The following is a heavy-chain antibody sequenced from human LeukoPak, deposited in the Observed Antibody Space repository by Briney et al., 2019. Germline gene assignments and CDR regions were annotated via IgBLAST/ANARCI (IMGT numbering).Heavy chain of an antibody. CDR2: IYSSGST. Sequence: PSQTLSLTCTVSGGSIRSGSYYWSCIRQPAGKGLEWIGRIYSSGSTSYNPSLKSRVTISVDTSKNQFSLNLSSVTAADTAVYYCARDAGRFDYWGQGTLVTVSS. D-gene: IGHD6-13*01. CDR3: ARDAGRFDY. CDR1: GGSIRSGSYY. J-gene: IGHJ4*02. V-gene: IGHV4-61*02.